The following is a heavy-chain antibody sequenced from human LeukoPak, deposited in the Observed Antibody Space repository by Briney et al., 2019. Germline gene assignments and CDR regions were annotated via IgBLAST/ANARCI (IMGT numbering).Heavy chain of an antibody. CDR3: VRVRSSSWYVAIRYYYMDV. V-gene: IGHV1-8*02. Sequence: GASVKVSCKASGYTFTGYYMHWVRQAPGQGLEWMGWMNPNSGNTGYAQKFQGRVTMTRNTSISTAYMELSSLRSEDTAVYYCVRVRSSSWYVAIRYYYMDVWGKGTTVTISS. CDR1: GYTFTGYY. CDR2: MNPNSGNT. D-gene: IGHD6-13*01. J-gene: IGHJ6*03.